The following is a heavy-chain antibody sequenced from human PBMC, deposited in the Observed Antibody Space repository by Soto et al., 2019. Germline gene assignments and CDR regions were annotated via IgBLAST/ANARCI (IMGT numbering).Heavy chain of an antibody. V-gene: IGHV1-3*01. Sequence: SVKVSCKASGYTFTSYAMHWVRQAPGQRLEWMGWINAGNGNTKYSQKFQGRVTITRDTSASTAYMELSSLRSEDTAVYYCARLQDSSGYYGEYYYGMDVWGQGTTVTVSS. CDR3: ARLQDSSGYYGEYYYGMDV. CDR2: INAGNGNT. D-gene: IGHD3-22*01. CDR1: GYTFTSYA. J-gene: IGHJ6*02.